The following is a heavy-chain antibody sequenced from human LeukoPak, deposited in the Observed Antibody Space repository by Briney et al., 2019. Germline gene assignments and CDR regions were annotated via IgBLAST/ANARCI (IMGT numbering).Heavy chain of an antibody. Sequence: GGSLRLSCAASGFTFSCYSMNWVRQAPGKGLEWVSSISSSSSYIYYADSVKGRFTISRDNAKNSLYLQMNSLRAEDTAVYYCATVASSGFDYWGQGTLVTVSS. J-gene: IGHJ4*02. CDR1: GFTFSCYS. CDR3: ATVASSGFDY. D-gene: IGHD3-10*01. V-gene: IGHV3-21*01. CDR2: ISSSSSYI.